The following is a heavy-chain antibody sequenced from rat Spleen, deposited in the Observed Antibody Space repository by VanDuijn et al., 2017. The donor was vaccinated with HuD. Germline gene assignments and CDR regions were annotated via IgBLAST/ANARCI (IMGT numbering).Heavy chain of an antibody. CDR1: GFSLNSYH. CDR2: IWGDGST. V-gene: IGHV2-32*01. J-gene: IGHJ3*01. Sequence: QVQLKESGPGLVKPSETLSLTCTVSGFSLNSYHVSWARQPPGKGLEWMGVIWGDGSTAYNSALKSRLSISRDTSKSQVFLKMNSLQTEDTATYYCGRVGVYYPFAYWGQGTLVTVSS. D-gene: IGHD1-1*01. CDR3: GRVGVYYPFAY.